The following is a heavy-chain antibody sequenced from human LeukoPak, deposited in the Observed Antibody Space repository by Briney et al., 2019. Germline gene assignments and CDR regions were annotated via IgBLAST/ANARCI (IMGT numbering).Heavy chain of an antibody. D-gene: IGHD2-15*01. CDR2: ISYDGSNK. CDR3: AKPLGYCSGGSCYGYYYYYGMDV. J-gene: IGHJ6*02. Sequence: PGRSLRLSCAASGFTFSSYGMHWVRQAPGKGLEWVAVISYDGSNKYYADSVKGRFTISRDNSKNTLYLQMNSLRAEDTAVYYCAKPLGYCSGGSCYGYYYYYGMDVWGQGTTVTVSS. CDR1: GFTFSSYG. V-gene: IGHV3-30*18.